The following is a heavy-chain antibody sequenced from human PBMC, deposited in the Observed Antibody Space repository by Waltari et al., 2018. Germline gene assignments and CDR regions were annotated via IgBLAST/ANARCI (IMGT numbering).Heavy chain of an antibody. CDR2: INHSGST. J-gene: IGHJ4*02. CDR1: GGSFSGYY. Sequence: QVQLQQWGAGLLKPSETLSLTCAVYGGSFSGYYWSWIRQPPGKGLEWIGEINHSGSTNYNPSLKSRVTISVDTSKNQFSLKLSSVTAADTAVYYCARTYDILTGYYSFDYWGQGTLVIVSS. V-gene: IGHV4-34*01. D-gene: IGHD3-9*01. CDR3: ARTYDILTGYYSFDY.